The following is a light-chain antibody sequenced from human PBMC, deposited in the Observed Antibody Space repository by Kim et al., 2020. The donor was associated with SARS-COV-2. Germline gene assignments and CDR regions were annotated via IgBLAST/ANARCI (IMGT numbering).Light chain of an antibody. V-gene: IGKV1-12*01. Sequence: DIQMTQSPSSVSASVGDRVTITCRASQAISSWLAWYQQKPGKAPKLLVYDASTLQDGVPSRFSGSGSGTDFTLIISGLQAEDFATYCCQQTNSFPYTFGQGTKLEI. J-gene: IGKJ2*01. CDR2: DAS. CDR3: QQTNSFPYT. CDR1: QAISSW.